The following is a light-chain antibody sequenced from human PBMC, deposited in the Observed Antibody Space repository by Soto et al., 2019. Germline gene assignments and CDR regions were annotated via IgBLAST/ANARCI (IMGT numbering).Light chain of an antibody. J-gene: IGKJ4*01. CDR3: QQYGSSLPT. Sequence: EIVLTQSPGTLSLSPGERGTLSCRASQSVSKNYVAWYQQKPGQAPRLLINGASSRATGIPDRFSGSGSGTDFTLTISRLEPEDFAVYYCQQYGSSLPTFGGGTKVAIK. V-gene: IGKV3-20*01. CDR1: QSVSKNY. CDR2: GAS.